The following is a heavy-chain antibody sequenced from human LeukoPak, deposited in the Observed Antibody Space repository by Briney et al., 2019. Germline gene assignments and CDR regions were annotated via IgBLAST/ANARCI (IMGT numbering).Heavy chain of an antibody. J-gene: IGHJ4*02. V-gene: IGHV3-23*01. CDR2: ISGSGGST. D-gene: IGHD6-19*01. CDR1: GFTFSSYA. CDR3: ARALGPISSGCDDY. Sequence: PGGSLRLSCAASGFTFSSYAMSWVRQAPGKGLEWVSAISGSGGSTYYADSAKGRFTISRDNSKNTLYLQMNSLRAEDTAVYYCARALGPISSGCDDYWGQGTLVTVSS.